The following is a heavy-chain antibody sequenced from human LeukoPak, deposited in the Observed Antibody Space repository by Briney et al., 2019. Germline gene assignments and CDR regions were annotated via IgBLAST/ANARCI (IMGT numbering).Heavy chain of an antibody. V-gene: IGHV1-18*01. D-gene: IGHD3-9*01. CDR2: ISGYNGNT. CDR3: ARDPPYYDILTGTLDY. Sequence: ASVKVSCKASGGTFSSYAISWVRQAPGQGLEWMGGISGYNGNTNYAQKFQGRVTMTTDTSTSTAYMELRSLRSDDTAVYYCARDPPYYDILTGTLDYWGQGTLVTVSS. CDR1: GGTFSSYA. J-gene: IGHJ4*02.